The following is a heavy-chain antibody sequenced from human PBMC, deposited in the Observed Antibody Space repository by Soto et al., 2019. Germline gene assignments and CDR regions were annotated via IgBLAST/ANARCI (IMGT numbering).Heavy chain of an antibody. Sequence: PGGSLRLSCAASGFTFSSYAMSWVRQAPGKGLEWVSAISGSGGSTYYADSVKGRFTISRDNSKNTLYLQMNSLRAEDTAVYYCARYYDILTGQLNDPFDIWGQGTMVTVSS. D-gene: IGHD3-9*01. CDR2: ISGSGGST. V-gene: IGHV3-23*01. CDR3: ARYYDILTGQLNDPFDI. CDR1: GFTFSSYA. J-gene: IGHJ3*02.